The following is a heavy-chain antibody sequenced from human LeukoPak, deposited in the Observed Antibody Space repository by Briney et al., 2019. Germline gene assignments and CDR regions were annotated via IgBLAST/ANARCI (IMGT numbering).Heavy chain of an antibody. CDR2: ISSDGSST. D-gene: IGHD2-21*02. CDR3: ARVSERLLPSFKWFDP. J-gene: IGHJ5*02. CDR1: GFTFSSYW. V-gene: IGHV3-74*01. Sequence: QPGGSLRLSCAASGFTFSSYWMHWVRQAPGKGLVWVSRISSDGSSTDYADSVKGRFTISRDNAKNTLYLQMNSLRPEDTALYYCARVSERLLPSFKWFDPWGQGTLVTVSS.